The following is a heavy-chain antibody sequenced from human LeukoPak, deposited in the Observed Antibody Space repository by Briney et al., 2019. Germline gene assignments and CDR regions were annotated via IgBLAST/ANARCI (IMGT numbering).Heavy chain of an antibody. V-gene: IGHV1-46*03. J-gene: IGHJ4*02. CDR2: INPSGGST. Sequence: ASVKVSCKASGYTFTSYYMHWVRQAPRQGLEWMGIINPSGGSTSYAQKFQGRVTMTRDTSTSTVYMELSSLRSEDTAVYYCARGDYDFWSGYLHYFDYWGQGTLVTVSS. D-gene: IGHD3-3*01. CDR1: GYTFTSYY. CDR3: ARGDYDFWSGYLHYFDY.